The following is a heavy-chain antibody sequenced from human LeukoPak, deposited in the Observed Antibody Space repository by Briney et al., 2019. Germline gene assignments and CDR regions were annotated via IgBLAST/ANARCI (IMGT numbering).Heavy chain of an antibody. V-gene: IGHV1-2*02. CDR2: INPNSGGT. D-gene: IGHD6-13*01. CDR1: GYTFTGYY. Sequence: GASVKVSCKASGYTFTGYYMHWVRQAPGQGLEWMGWINPNSGGTNYAQKFQGGVTMTRDTSISTAYMELSRLRSDDTAVYYCARGDVSFYSSSFDYWGQGTLVTVSS. J-gene: IGHJ4*02. CDR3: ARGDVSFYSSSFDY.